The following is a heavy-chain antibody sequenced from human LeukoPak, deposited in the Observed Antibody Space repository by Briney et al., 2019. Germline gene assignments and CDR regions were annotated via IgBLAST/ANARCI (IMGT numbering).Heavy chain of an antibody. Sequence: SETLSLTCAVYGGSFSGYYWSWIRQPPGKGLEWIGEINHSGSTYYNPSLKSRVTISVDTSKNQFSLKLSSVTAADTAVYYCARGRRGGSSSWYYYYYGMDVWGQGTTVTVSS. J-gene: IGHJ6*02. CDR3: ARGRRGGSSSWYYYYYGMDV. CDR1: GGSFSGYY. V-gene: IGHV4-34*01. CDR2: INHSGST. D-gene: IGHD6-13*01.